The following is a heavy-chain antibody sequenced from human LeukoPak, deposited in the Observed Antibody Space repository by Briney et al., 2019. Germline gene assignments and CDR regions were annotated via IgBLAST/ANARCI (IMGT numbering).Heavy chain of an antibody. D-gene: IGHD5-18*01. V-gene: IGHV3-30-3*01. CDR2: ISYEGNNK. Sequence: PGGSLRLSCVASGFTFSNYIMHWVRQAPGNGLEWVAVISYEGNNKYYADSVKGRFTISRDNSKNTLYLQMNSLRAEDTAVYYCARDRGPAAMVPDYWGQGTLVTVSS. CDR1: GFTFSNYI. CDR3: ARDRGPAAMVPDY. J-gene: IGHJ4*02.